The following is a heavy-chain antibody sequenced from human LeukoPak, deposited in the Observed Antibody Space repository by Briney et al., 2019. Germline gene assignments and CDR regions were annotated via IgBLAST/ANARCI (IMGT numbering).Heavy chain of an antibody. J-gene: IGHJ4*02. D-gene: IGHD6-13*01. Sequence: GSSVKVSCKASGGTFSSYAISWVRQAPGQGLEWMGGIIPIFGTANYAQKFQGRVTITAHESTSTAYMALSSLRSEDTAVYYCATLPPRKQLVTIDYWGQGTLVTVSS. CDR1: GGTFSSYA. V-gene: IGHV1-69*01. CDR3: ATLPPRKQLVTIDY. CDR2: IIPIFGTA.